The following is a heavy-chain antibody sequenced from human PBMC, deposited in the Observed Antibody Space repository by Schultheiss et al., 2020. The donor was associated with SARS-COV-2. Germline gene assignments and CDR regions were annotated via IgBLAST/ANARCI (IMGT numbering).Heavy chain of an antibody. CDR1: GGSISSGGYY. CDR3: ARAAGEGANWFDP. V-gene: IGHV4-61*08. J-gene: IGHJ5*02. CDR2: IYYSGST. D-gene: IGHD4-17*01. Sequence: SETLSLTCTVSGGSISSGGYYWSWIRQHPGKGLEWIGYIYYSGSTNYNPSLKSRVTISVDTSKNQFSLKLSSVTAADTAVYYCARAAGEGANWFDPWGQGTLVTVSS.